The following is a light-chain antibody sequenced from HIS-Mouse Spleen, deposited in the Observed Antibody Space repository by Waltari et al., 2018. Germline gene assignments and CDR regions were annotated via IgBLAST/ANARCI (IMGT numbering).Light chain of an antibody. J-gene: IGLJ2*01. CDR2: QDS. CDR1: KLGDKY. CDR3: QAWDSSTVV. V-gene: IGLV3-1*01. Sequence: SYELTQPPSVSVSPGQTASLTCSGDKLGDKYACWYQQKPGQSPVLVIYQDSKRPSGIPERFSGSNSGNTATLTISGTQAMDEADYYCQAWDSSTVVFGGGNKLTVL.